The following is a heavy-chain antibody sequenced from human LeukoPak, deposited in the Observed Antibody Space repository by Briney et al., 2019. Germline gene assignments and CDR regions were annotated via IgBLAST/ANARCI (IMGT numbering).Heavy chain of an antibody. CDR3: ARDAAAIAAAGSP. CDR2: INPNSGGT. J-gene: IGHJ5*02. Sequence: ASVKVSCKASGYTFTGYYMHWVRQAPGQGLEWMGWINPNSGGTNYAQKFQGRVTMTTDTSTSTAYMELRSLRSDDTAVYYCARDAAAIAAAGSPWGQGTLVTVSS. V-gene: IGHV1-2*02. D-gene: IGHD6-13*01. CDR1: GYTFTGYY.